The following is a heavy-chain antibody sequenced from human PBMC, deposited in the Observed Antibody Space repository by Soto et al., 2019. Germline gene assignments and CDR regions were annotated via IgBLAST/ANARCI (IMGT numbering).Heavy chain of an antibody. Sequence: EVQLLESGGGLVQPGGSLRLSCVASGFTFSSYAMSWVRQAPGKGLEWVSAISGSGGSTYYADSVKGRFTISRDNSKNTLYLQMNSLRAEDTAVYYCAKVWGYGDSGYYFDYWGQGTLVTVSS. CDR1: GFTFSSYA. CDR3: AKVWGYGDSGYYFDY. D-gene: IGHD4-17*01. V-gene: IGHV3-23*01. J-gene: IGHJ4*02. CDR2: ISGSGGST.